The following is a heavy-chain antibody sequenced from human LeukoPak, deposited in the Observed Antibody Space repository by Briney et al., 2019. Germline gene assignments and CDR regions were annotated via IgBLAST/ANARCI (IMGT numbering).Heavy chain of an antibody. V-gene: IGHV4-61*02. CDR2: IYTSGST. CDR3: ASLRSSSWYGGWFDP. J-gene: IGHJ5*02. D-gene: IGHD6-13*01. Sequence: PSETLSLTCTVSGGSISSGSYYWSWIRQPAGKGLEWIGRIYTSGSTNYNPSLKSRVTISVDTSKNQFSLKLSSVTAADTAVYYCASLRSSSWYGGWFDPWGQGTLVTVSS. CDR1: GGSISSGSYY.